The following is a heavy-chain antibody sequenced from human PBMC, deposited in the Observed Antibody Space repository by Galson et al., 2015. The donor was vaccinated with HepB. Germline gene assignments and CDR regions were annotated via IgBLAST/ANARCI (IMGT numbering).Heavy chain of an antibody. CDR2: IHPGDSDT. CDR3: ARASVASSVVYDY. V-gene: IGHV5-51*01. D-gene: IGHD2-15*01. Sequence: QSGAEVKKPGESLKISCKIFGSTFTNYWIGWVRQMPGKGLEWMGIIHPGDSDTRYSPSFQGQVTFSADKSVSTAYLQWRSLRASDTGTYYCARASVASSVVYDYWGQGSLVTVSS. J-gene: IGHJ4*02. CDR1: GSTFTNYW.